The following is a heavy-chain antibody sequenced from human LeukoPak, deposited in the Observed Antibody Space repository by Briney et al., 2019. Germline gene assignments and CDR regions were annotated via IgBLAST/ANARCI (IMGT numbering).Heavy chain of an antibody. Sequence: GGSLRLSCAASGFTFNIYRMNWVRQAPGKGLEWVAFIRYDGSNKYYADSVKGRFTISRDNSKNTLYLQMNSLRAEDTAVYYCAKDGYYYDSSGLHYYYYYMDVWGKGTTVTISS. CDR1: GFTFNIYR. CDR3: AKDGYYYDSSGLHYYYYYMDV. CDR2: IRYDGSNK. V-gene: IGHV3-30*02. J-gene: IGHJ6*03. D-gene: IGHD3-22*01.